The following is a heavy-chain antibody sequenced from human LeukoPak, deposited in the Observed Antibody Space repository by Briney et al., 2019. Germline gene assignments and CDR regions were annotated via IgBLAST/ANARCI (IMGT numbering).Heavy chain of an antibody. D-gene: IGHD2-15*01. CDR1: GGSISSYY. J-gene: IGHJ5*02. CDR2: IYYSGST. Sequence: PSETLSLTCTVSGGSISSYYWSWIRQPPGKGLEWIGYIYYSGSTNYNPSLESRVTISIDTSKSRFSLRLSSVTAADTAVYYCARDRRRAGGSVPGWFDPWGQGTLVTVSS. V-gene: IGHV4-59*01. CDR3: ARDRRRAGGSVPGWFDP.